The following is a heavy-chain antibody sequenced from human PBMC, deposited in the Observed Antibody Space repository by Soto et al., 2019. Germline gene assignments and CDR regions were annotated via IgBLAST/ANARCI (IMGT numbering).Heavy chain of an antibody. J-gene: IGHJ6*02. Sequence: GGSLRLSCAASGFTFSSYAMHWVRQAPGKGLEWVAVISYDGSNKYYADSVKGRFTISRDNSKNTLYLQMNSLRAEDTDVYYCARDTYDYNYYYGMDVWGQGTTVAVS. D-gene: IGHD3-16*01. CDR1: GFTFSSYA. V-gene: IGHV3-30*04. CDR2: ISYDGSNK. CDR3: ARDTYDYNYYYGMDV.